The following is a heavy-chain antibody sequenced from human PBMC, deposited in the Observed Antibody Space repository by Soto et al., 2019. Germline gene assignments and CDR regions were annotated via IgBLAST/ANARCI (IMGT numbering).Heavy chain of an antibody. CDR3: ARAYYYGSGSYGWFDP. Sequence: SETLSLTCTVSGGSISSYYWSWIRQPPGKGLEWIGYIYYSGSTNYNPSLKSRVTISVDTSKNQFSLKLSSVTAADTAVYYCARAYYYGSGSYGWFDPWGQGTLVTVSS. J-gene: IGHJ5*02. D-gene: IGHD3-10*01. CDR1: GGSISSYY. V-gene: IGHV4-59*01. CDR2: IYYSGST.